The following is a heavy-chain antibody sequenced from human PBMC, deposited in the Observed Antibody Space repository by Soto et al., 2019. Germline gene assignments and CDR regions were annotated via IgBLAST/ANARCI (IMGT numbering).Heavy chain of an antibody. CDR1: GGSFSGCY. CDR2: INHSGST. Sequence: PSETLSLTCAVYGGSFSGCYWSWIRQPPGKGLEWIGEINHSGSTNYNPSLKSRVTISVDTSKNQFSLKLSSVTAADTAVYYCARSSGCSSTSCYENWFDPWGQGTLVTVSS. J-gene: IGHJ5*02. D-gene: IGHD2-2*01. CDR3: ARSSGCSSTSCYENWFDP. V-gene: IGHV4-34*01.